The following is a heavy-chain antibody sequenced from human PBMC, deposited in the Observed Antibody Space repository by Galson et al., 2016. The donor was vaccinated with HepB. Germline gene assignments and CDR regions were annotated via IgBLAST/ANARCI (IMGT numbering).Heavy chain of an antibody. CDR1: GYTFTSYI. V-gene: IGHV7-4-1*02. CDR2: INTNSGHP. Sequence: SVKVSCKASGYTFTSYIMNWVRQAPGQGLEWMGWINTNSGHPTYAQGFTGRFVFSLDTSVSTAYLQINSLKTEDTAVYYCASVEYSYGHDYWGQGTLVTVSS. D-gene: IGHD5-18*01. J-gene: IGHJ4*02. CDR3: ASVEYSYGHDY.